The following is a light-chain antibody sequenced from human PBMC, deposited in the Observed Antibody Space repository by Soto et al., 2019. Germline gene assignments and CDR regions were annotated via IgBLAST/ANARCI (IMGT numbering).Light chain of an antibody. V-gene: IGKV3-20*01. CDR2: GAS. CDR1: QSVSSSY. J-gene: IGKJ1*01. CDR3: QQYGSSGT. Sequence: EIVLTQSPGTLSLSPGERATLSCRASQSVSSSYLAWYQQKPGQAPRLLIYGASSRATGIPDRFSGSGSGTDFTLTISRLEPEDFAVYYCQQYGSSGTVGQGTQVEIK.